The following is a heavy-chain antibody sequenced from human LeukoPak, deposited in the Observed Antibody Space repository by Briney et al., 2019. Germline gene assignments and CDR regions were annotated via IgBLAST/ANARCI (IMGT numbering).Heavy chain of an antibody. J-gene: IGHJ5*02. CDR3: GREDLEGLVAAIHH. V-gene: IGHV4-39*07. CDR1: GASVSSSSYY. D-gene: IGHD2-15*01. CDR2: IYYTGST. Sequence: SETLSLTCTVSGASVSSSSYYWGWIRQPPGKGLEWIGSIYYTGSTNYNPSLKGRVTISADTSKNQFSLQLNSVTAADTAVYYCGREDLEGLVAAIHHWGRGTLVTVSS.